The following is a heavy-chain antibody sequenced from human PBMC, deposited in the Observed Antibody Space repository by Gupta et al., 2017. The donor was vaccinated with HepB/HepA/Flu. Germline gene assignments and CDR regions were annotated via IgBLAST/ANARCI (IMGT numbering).Heavy chain of an antibody. V-gene: IGHV3-23*01. CDR2: ISGIGDSK. D-gene: IGHD3/OR15-3a*01. Sequence: EVLLLESGGGTVQPGGSLRVSCAASGFTFRTSAMSWVRQAPGKGLEWVGSISGIGDSKYDIDSVRGRFTVSRDNSKNTLHLQMNSLRAEDTAVYYCAKDGHPYSDFSGFAYWGQGVLVTVS. CDR1: GFTFRTSA. CDR3: AKDGHPYSDFSGFAY. J-gene: IGHJ4*02.